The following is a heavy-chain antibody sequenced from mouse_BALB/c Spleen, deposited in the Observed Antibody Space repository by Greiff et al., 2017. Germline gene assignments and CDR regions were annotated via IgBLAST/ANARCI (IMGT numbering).Heavy chain of an antibody. Sequence: VQLKESGAELVKPGASVKLSCTASGFNIKDTYMHWVKQRPEQGLEWIGRIDPANGNTKYDPKFQGKATITADTSSNTAYLQLSSLTSEDTAVYYCARVPYGNYYAMDYWGQGTSVTVSS. CDR2: IDPANGNT. V-gene: IGHV14-3*02. CDR1: GFNIKDTY. CDR3: ARVPYGNYYAMDY. J-gene: IGHJ4*01. D-gene: IGHD2-10*02.